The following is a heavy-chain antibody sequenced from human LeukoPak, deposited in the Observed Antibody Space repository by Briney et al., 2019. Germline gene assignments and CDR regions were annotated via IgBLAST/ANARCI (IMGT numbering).Heavy chain of an antibody. CDR1: GFTFSTYN. J-gene: IGHJ4*02. V-gene: IGHV3-48*01. Sequence: PGGSLRLSCEASGFTFSTYNMNWVRQAPGKGREWVSYIIIDSSTLYNADSLKGRFTISRDTTKNSMYLQMNSRTGEETAVYYCARGGIFTPDYWGQGALVTISS. D-gene: IGHD3-3*02. CDR3: ARGGIFTPDY. CDR2: IIIDSSTL.